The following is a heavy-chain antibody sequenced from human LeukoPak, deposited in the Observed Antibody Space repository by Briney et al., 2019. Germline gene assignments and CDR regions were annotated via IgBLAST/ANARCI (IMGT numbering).Heavy chain of an antibody. CDR1: GASLRSSNY. Sequence: PSETLSLTCTVSGASLRSSNYWGWIRRSPAKGLEWIASMHYSRHSYYIPSLKSRVTVSLDTSKNQFSLKLTSLTAADSAVYYCARSLSYDSSKIFDYWGQGTLVTVSS. CDR2: MHYSRHS. J-gene: IGHJ4*02. V-gene: IGHV4-39*01. CDR3: ARSLSYDSSKIFDY. D-gene: IGHD3-16*02.